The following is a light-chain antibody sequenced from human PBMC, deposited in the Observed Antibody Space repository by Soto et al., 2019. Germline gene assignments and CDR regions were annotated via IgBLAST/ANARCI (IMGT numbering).Light chain of an antibody. J-gene: IGKJ1*01. V-gene: IGKV3-20*01. CDR3: QQYGSSPRT. Sequence: EIVLTQSPGTLSLSPGERATLSCRASQSVSSSYLAWYQQKPGQAPRLLIYGASGRAAGIQDRFSGSGSGTDFTLTISRLEPEDFAVYYCQQYGSSPRTFGQGTKVEIK. CDR1: QSVSSSY. CDR2: GAS.